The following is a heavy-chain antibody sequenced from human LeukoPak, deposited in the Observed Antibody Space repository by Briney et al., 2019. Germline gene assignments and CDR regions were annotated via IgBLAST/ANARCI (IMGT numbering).Heavy chain of an antibody. J-gene: IGHJ4*02. V-gene: IGHV3-20*04. CDR2: IYWNGDRT. CDR1: GFTFDDYD. Sequence: GGSLRLSCVASGFTFDDYDMSWVRQAPGKGLEWVSCIYWNGDRTYYAESVKGRFTISRDNAKTSTYLQMKSLRAEDTALYYCARAEGSMVRGLIIPHPPDYWGQGALVTVSS. CDR3: ARAEGSMVRGLIIPHPPDY. D-gene: IGHD3-10*01.